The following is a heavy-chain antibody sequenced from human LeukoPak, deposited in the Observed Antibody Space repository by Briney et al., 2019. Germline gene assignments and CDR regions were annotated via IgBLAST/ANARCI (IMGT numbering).Heavy chain of an antibody. J-gene: IGHJ4*02. CDR1: GFTFSNFA. CDR3: AKVASADAQARLNY. V-gene: IGHV3-23*01. D-gene: IGHD6-19*01. CDR2: ISSSGGST. Sequence: PGGSLRLSCAASGFTFSNFAMSWVRQAPGKGLEWVSTISSSGGSTHYVDSVKGRFTISRDNSKNTLYLQMNSLRAEDTAVYYCAKVASADAQARLNYWGQGTLVTVSS.